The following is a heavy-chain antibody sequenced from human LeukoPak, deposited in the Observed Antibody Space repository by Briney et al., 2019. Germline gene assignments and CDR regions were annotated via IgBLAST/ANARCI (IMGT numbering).Heavy chain of an antibody. CDR2: IYNTGST. V-gene: IGHV4-39*01. CDR3: AKRAYGVGFEY. CDR1: GDSISISGYW. J-gene: IGHJ4*02. Sequence: SETLSVTCTVSGDSISISGYWWGWIRQPPGKDLEWIGTIYNTGSTYYNPSLKSRVTISADTSKDQFSLKVSSVTAADTAVYYCAKRAYGVGFEYWGQGTLVTVSS. D-gene: IGHD4-17*01.